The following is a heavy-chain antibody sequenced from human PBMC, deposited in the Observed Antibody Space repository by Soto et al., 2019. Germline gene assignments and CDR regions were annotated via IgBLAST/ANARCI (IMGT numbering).Heavy chain of an antibody. CDR2: ISAYNGKI. CDR1: GYTFTNYG. V-gene: IGHV1-18*01. Sequence: QVQLVQSGAAVREPGASVTVSCKASGYTFTNYGISWVRQAPGQGLEWIGWISAYNGKIDYAQKVQGRVTLTTDTSTSIAFMELRRLRSDDTAVYYCARETIPQINYYGTDVWGQGTTVTGSS. CDR3: ARETIPQINYYGTDV. D-gene: IGHD3-3*01. J-gene: IGHJ6*02.